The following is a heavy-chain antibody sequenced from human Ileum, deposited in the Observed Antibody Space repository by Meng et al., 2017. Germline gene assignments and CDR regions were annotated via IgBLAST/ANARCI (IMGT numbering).Heavy chain of an antibody. CDR2: ISPNSGVT. Sequence: QVQLGESGAEVKKPGASWKVSCKASGYTFTGYNMNWVRQAPGQGLEWMGRISPNSGVTNYAQKFQGRVTMTRDISITTAYMELGSLKSEDTAVYYCVREFRGGYFDYWGQGTLVTVFS. CDR3: VREFRGGYFDY. CDR1: GYTFTGYN. D-gene: IGHD3-16*01. V-gene: IGHV1-2*06. J-gene: IGHJ4*02.